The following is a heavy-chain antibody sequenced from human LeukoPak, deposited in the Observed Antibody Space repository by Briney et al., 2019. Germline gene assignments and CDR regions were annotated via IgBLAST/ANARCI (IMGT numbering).Heavy chain of an antibody. J-gene: IGHJ4*02. V-gene: IGHV1-46*01. CDR2: ISPSGGST. Sequence: ASVKVSCKAFGYTFTSNYMHWVRQAPGQGPEWMGVISPSGGSTTYAQKFQGRVTLTRDMSTSTDYLELSSLRSDDTAVYYCAREPEKYSGSYLGIDYWGQGTLVTVSS. CDR1: GYTFTSNY. D-gene: IGHD1-26*01. CDR3: AREPEKYSGSYLGIDY.